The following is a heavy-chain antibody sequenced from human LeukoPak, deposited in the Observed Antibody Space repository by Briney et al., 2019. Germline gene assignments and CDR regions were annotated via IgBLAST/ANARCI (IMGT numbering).Heavy chain of an antibody. J-gene: IGHJ4*02. D-gene: IGHD7-27*01. Sequence: SETLSLTCTVSGGSVSSYYLSWIRQPPGKGLEWFGYIFYSGSTNYSPSLKSRVTISVDTYKNQFSLKLSSVTAADTAVYYCARGWGYFDSWGQGTLVTVSS. CDR3: ARGWGYFDS. CDR1: GGSVSSYY. V-gene: IGHV4-59*08. CDR2: IFYSGST.